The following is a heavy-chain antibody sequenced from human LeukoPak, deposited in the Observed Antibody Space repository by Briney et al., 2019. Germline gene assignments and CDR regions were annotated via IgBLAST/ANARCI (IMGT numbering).Heavy chain of an antibody. J-gene: IGHJ3*02. CDR2: IKQDGSEK. CDR1: GFTISSNW. V-gene: IGHV3-7*01. CDR3: ARVVPHSSVWYGDAFDI. Sequence: GGSLRLSCAASGFTISSNWMSWVRQAQATGMEWVANIKQDGSEKYYVDSVKGRFTISRDNAKNSLYLQMNSLRAEDTAVYYCARVVPHSSVWYGDAFDIWGQGTMVTVSS. D-gene: IGHD6-19*01.